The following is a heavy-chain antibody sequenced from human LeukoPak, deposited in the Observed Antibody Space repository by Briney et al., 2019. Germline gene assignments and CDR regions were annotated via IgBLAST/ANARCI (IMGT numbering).Heavy chain of an antibody. J-gene: IGHJ6*02. CDR2: ISYDGSNK. CDR3: ARDSEVVTYYYYYGMDV. D-gene: IGHD3-22*01. V-gene: IGHV3-30*03. CDR1: GFTFSSYG. Sequence: PGGSLRLSCAASGFTFSSYGMHWVRQAPGKGLEWVAVISYDGSNKYYADSVKGRFTISRDNSKNTLYLQMNSLRAEDTAVYYCARDSEVVTYYYYYGMDVWGQGTTVTVSS.